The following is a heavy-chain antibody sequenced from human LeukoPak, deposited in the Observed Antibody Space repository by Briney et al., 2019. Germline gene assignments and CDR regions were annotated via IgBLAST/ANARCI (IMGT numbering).Heavy chain of an antibody. CDR1: GFTFSSYS. V-gene: IGHV3-21*04. CDR2: ISSSSSYI. J-gene: IGHJ4*02. CDR3: ASDIVATSGDF. D-gene: IGHD5-12*01. Sequence: GGSLRLSCAASGFTFSSYSMNWVRQAPGKGLEWVSSISSSSSYIYYADSVKGRFTISRDNAKNALFLRMSSLRVEDTATYYCASDIVATSGDFWGQGTLVSVSS.